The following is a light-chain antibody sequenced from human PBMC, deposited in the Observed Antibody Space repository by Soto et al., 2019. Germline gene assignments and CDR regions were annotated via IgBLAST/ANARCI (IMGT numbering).Light chain of an antibody. Sequence: QSVLTQPPSASGSPGQSVTISCTGTSSDVVGYNYVSWYQQHPGKAPRLMVYEVTKRPSGVPDRFSGSKSGNTASLTVSGLQAEDEAHYYCSSHAGINNVVFGGGTQLTVL. CDR2: EVT. V-gene: IGLV2-8*01. CDR3: SSHAGINNVV. CDR1: SSDVVGYNY. J-gene: IGLJ3*02.